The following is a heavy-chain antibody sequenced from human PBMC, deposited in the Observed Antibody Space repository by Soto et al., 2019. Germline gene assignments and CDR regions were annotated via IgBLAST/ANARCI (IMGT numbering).Heavy chain of an antibody. J-gene: IGHJ5*02. Sequence: SETLSLTCTVSGGSISSYYWSWIRQPPGKGLEWIGYIYYSGSTNYNPSLKSRVTISVDTSKNQFSLKLSSVTAADTAVYYCANGGYSYGYPAGWFDPWGQGTLVTVSS. CDR2: IYYSGST. V-gene: IGHV4-59*01. CDR1: GGSISSYY. D-gene: IGHD5-18*01. CDR3: ANGGYSYGYPAGWFDP.